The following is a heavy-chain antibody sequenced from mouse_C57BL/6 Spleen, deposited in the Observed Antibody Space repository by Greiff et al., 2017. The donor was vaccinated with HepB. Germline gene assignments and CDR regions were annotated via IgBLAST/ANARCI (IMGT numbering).Heavy chain of an antibody. V-gene: IGHV1-39*01. CDR3: AIPYGYDGGYYAMDY. D-gene: IGHD2-2*01. CDR1: GYSFTDYN. J-gene: IGHJ4*01. Sequence: VQLQQSGPELVKPGASVKISCKASGYSFTDYNMNWVKQSNGKSLEWIGVINPNYGTTSYNQKFKGKATLTVYQSSSTAYMQLNSLTSEDSAVYYCAIPYGYDGGYYAMDYWGQGTSVTVSS. CDR2: INPNYGTT.